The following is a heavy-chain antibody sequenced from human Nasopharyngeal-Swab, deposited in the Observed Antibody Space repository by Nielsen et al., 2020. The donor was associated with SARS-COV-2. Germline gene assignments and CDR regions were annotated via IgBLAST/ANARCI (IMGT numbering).Heavy chain of an antibody. D-gene: IGHD6-13*01. CDR1: GFTFSGSA. CDR3: TRLDVAAAGTPDHY. V-gene: IGHV3-73*01. Sequence: GGFLRLSCAASGFTFSGSAMHWVRQASGKGLEWVGRIRSKANSYATAYAASVKGRLTISRDDSKNTAYLQMNSLKTEDTAVYYCTRLDVAAAGTPDHYWGQGTLVTVSS. J-gene: IGHJ4*02. CDR2: IRSKANSYAT.